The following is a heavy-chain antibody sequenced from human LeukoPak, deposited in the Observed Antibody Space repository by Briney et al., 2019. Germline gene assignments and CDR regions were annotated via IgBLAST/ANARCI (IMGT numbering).Heavy chain of an antibody. V-gene: IGHV3-33*01. J-gene: IGHJ3*02. CDR1: GYTLTELS. CDR3: ARAKDNSGRDGFDI. D-gene: IGHD6-19*01. Sequence: SCKVSGYTLTELSIHWVRQAPGKGLEWVAVIWYDGSNKYYADSVKGRFTISRDNSKNTLYLQMNSLRAEDTAVYYCARAKDNSGRDGFDIWGQGTMVTVSS. CDR2: IWYDGSNK.